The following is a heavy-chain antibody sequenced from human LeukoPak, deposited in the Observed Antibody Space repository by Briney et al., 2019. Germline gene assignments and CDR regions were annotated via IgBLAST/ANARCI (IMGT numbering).Heavy chain of an antibody. CDR1: GFTFSSYG. J-gene: IGHJ4*02. CDR2: ISFDGSNK. V-gene: IGHV3-30*03. CDR3: AVGGDFDY. Sequence: GGSLRLSCVASGFTFSSYGMHWVRQAPGKGLEWVAVISFDGSNKCYADSVKGRFTISRDNPKNTLYLQMDSLRAEDTAVYYCAVGGDFDYWGQGTLVIVSS. D-gene: IGHD2-21*01.